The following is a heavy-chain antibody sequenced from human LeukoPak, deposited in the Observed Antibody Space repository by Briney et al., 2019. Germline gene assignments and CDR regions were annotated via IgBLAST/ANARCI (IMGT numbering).Heavy chain of an antibody. J-gene: IGHJ6*02. CDR1: GYTFTSYG. V-gene: IGHV1-18*01. CDR2: ISAYNGNT. CDR3: ARDLVAVAGPLRYYYYGMDV. D-gene: IGHD6-19*01. Sequence: VSVKVSCKASGYTFTSYGISWVRQAPGQGLEWMGWISAYNGNTNYAQKLQGRVTMTTDTSTSTAYMGLRSLRSDDTAVYYCARDLVAVAGPLRYYYYGMDVWGQGTTVTVSS.